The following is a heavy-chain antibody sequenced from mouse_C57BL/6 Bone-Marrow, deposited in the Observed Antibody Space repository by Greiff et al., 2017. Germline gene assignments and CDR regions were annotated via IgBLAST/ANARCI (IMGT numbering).Heavy chain of an antibody. CDR3: ARRYYGYDDDVPYYAMDY. Sequence: QVQLQQSGPELVKPGASVKISCKASGYTFTDYYINWVKQRPGQGLEWIGWIFPGSGSTYYNEKFKGKATLTVDKSSSTAYMLLSSLTSKDSAVXFCARRYYGYDDDVPYYAMDYWGQGTSVTVSS. CDR2: IFPGSGST. J-gene: IGHJ4*01. V-gene: IGHV1-75*01. CDR1: GYTFTDYY. D-gene: IGHD2-2*01.